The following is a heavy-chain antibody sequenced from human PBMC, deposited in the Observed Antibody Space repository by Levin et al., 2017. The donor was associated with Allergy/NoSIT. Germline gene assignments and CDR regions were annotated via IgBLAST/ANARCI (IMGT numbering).Heavy chain of an antibody. V-gene: IGHV4-39*01. J-gene: IGHJ4*02. D-gene: IGHD3-16*01. CDR3: ARHMPGGVPGVVDF. CDR2: ITYTGHT. CDR1: GGSISTTGYY. Sequence: SETLSLTCTVSGGSISTTGYYWGWIRQLPGKRLEYIGSITYTGHTYYNPSLKSRVTISVDTSKNHFSLRLRSLTTADTAVYYCARHMPGGVPGVVDFWGQGALVAVSS.